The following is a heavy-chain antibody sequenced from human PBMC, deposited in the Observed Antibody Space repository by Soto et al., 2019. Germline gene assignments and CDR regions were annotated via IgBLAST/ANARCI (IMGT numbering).Heavy chain of an antibody. Sequence: QVQLQESGPGLVKPSQTLSLTCTVSGGSISSGDYYWSWIRQPPGKGLEWIGYIYYSGSTYYNPSLKSRVTISVDTSKNQCSLKLSSVTAADTAVYYCARGGEGSSRRQYYFDYWGQGTLVTVSS. CDR1: GGSISSGDYY. D-gene: IGHD2-2*01. CDR3: ARGGEGSSRRQYYFDY. J-gene: IGHJ4*02. CDR2: IYYSGST. V-gene: IGHV4-30-4*01.